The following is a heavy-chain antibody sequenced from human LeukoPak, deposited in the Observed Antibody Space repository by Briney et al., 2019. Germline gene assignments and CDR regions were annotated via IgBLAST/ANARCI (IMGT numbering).Heavy chain of an antibody. CDR2: ISAYNGNT. CDR3: ARGYYGEPGFHGGVFDY. V-gene: IGHV1-18*01. D-gene: IGHD3-16*01. CDR1: GYTFTSYG. Sequence: ASVKVSCKASGYTFTSYGISWVRQAPGQGLEWMGWISAYNGNTNYAQKFQGRVTITTDESTSTAYMELSSLRSEDTAVYYCARGYYGEPGFHGGVFDYWGQGTLVTVSS. J-gene: IGHJ4*02.